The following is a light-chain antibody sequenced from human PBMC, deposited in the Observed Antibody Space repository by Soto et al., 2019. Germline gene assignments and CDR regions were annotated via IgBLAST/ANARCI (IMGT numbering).Light chain of an antibody. CDR1: SSNIGAGYD. CDR2: GNS. CDR3: QSYDSSLSGRFYV. Sequence: QSVLTQPPSVSGAPGQRVTISCTGSSSNIGAGYDVHWYQQLPGTAPKLLIYGNSNRPSGVPDRFSGSKSGTSASLAITGHQAEDEADYYCQSYDSSLSGRFYVFGTGTKLTVL. J-gene: IGLJ1*01. V-gene: IGLV1-40*01.